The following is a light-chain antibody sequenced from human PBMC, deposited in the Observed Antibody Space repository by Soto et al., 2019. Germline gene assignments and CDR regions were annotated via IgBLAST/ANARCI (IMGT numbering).Light chain of an antibody. J-gene: IGKJ2*01. Sequence: DIPMTQSPSSLSASVGDRVTIICRASQRISSYLNWYHQKPGKAPKLLIYAATTLESGVPSRFSGSGSGTDFTLTISSLQPEDFATYYCQQSYSTPYTFGRGTKVEIK. CDR2: AAT. CDR3: QQSYSTPYT. CDR1: QRISSY. V-gene: IGKV1-39*01.